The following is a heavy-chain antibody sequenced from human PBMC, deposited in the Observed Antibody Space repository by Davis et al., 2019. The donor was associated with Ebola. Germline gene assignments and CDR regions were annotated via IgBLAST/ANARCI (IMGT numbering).Heavy chain of an antibody. CDR3: ASGELVDF. CDR1: GYTFTEYL. V-gene: IGHV1-46*01. D-gene: IGHD2/OR15-2a*01. Sequence: ASVKVSCKASGYTFTEYLMHWVRQAPGQGLEWMGLINPSIGNTSLAQKFQGRVTLTRDTSTTTVHMELSSLRSEDTAIYYCASGELVDFWGQGTLVTVSS. J-gene: IGHJ4*02. CDR2: INPSIGNT.